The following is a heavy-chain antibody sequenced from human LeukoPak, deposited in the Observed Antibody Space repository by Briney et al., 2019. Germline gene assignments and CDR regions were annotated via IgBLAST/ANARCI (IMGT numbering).Heavy chain of an antibody. J-gene: IGHJ6*03. CDR2: IIPISGTA. D-gene: IGHD2-2*01. V-gene: IGHV1-69*05. CDR1: GGTFSSYA. CDR3: ARGLQYQLLKALGYYYMDV. Sequence: GASVKVSCKASGGTFSSYAIAWVRQAPGQGPEWMGGIIPISGTANYAQKFQGRVTITTDESTSTAYMELSSLTSDDTAVYYCARGLQYQLLKALGYYYMDVWGEGTTVTVSS.